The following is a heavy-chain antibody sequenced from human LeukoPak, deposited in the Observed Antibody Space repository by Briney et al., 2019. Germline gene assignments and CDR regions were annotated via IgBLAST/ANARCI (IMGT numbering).Heavy chain of an antibody. J-gene: IGHJ4*02. D-gene: IGHD2-21*01. V-gene: IGHV4-30-4*01. Sequence: PSETLSLTCTVSGGSIRSGDYYWSWIRQPPGKGLEWIGYIYYTGITYYNSSLKSRVTISVDTSKNQFSLELSSVTAADTAVYYCARYSRIMDYWGQGILVTVSS. CDR3: ARYSRIMDY. CDR2: IYYTGIT. CDR1: GGSIRSGDYY.